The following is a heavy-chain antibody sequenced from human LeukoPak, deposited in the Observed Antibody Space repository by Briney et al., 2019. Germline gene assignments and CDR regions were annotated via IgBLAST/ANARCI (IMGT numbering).Heavy chain of an antibody. CDR3: ARDPYSSGWYKDAFDI. J-gene: IGHJ3*02. Sequence: GGSLRLSCAASGFTFSSYSMNWVRQAPGKWLEWVSSISGSSSYINYADSVKGRFTISRDNAQNSLFLQLNSLRAEDTAVYYCARDPYSSGWYKDAFDIWGQGTMVTVSS. V-gene: IGHV3-21*01. D-gene: IGHD6-19*01. CDR1: GFTFSSYS. CDR2: ISGSSSYI.